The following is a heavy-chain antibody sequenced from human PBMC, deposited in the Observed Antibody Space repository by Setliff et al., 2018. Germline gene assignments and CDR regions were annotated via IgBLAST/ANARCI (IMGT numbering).Heavy chain of an antibody. Sequence: YGISWVRQAPGQGLEWMGWISAYNGNTNYAQKLQGRVTMTTDTSTSTAYMELRSLRSDDTAVYYCARDVGTSSFEVATMIVVAATDAFDIWGQGTMVTVSS. J-gene: IGHJ3*02. V-gene: IGHV1-18*01. CDR1: YG. CDR3: ARDVGTSSFEVATMIVVAATDAFDI. D-gene: IGHD3-22*01. CDR2: ISAYNGNT.